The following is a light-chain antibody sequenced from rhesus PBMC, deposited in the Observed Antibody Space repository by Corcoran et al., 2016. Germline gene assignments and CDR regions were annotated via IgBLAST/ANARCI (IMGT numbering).Light chain of an antibody. V-gene: IGLV2-13*03. Sequence: QAAPTQSPSVSGSPGQSVTISCTGTSSDIGANNRVSWYQQSPGETPKLMNYDVNKRPSGVSDRFSGSKSGGTASLTISGLQADNEAAYYCSSYGSGSTYIFVYGTRLTVL. J-gene: IGLJ1*01. CDR2: DVN. CDR3: SSYGSGSTYI. CDR1: SSDIGANNR.